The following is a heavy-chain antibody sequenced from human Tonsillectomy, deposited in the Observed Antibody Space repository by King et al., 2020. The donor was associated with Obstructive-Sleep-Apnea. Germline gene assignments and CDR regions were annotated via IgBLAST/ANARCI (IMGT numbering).Heavy chain of an antibody. CDR1: GFTFSSYG. J-gene: IGHJ3*02. D-gene: IGHD5-12*01. V-gene: IGHV3-30*18. CDR2: ISYDGSNK. Sequence: VQLVESGGGVVQPGRSLRLSCAASGFTFSSYGMHWVRQAPGKGLEWVAVISYDGSNKYYADSVKGRFTISRDNSKNTLYLQMNSLRAEDTAVYYCAKERTVARSHAFDIWGQGTMVTVSS. CDR3: AKERTVARSHAFDI.